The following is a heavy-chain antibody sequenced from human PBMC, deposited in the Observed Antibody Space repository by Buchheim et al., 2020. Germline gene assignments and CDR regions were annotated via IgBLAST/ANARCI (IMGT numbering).Heavy chain of an antibody. Sequence: QVQLQESGPGLVKPSQTLSLTCTVSGGSISSGGYYWSWIRQHPGKGLEWIGYIYYSGSTYYNPSLKSRVTISVDTSKNQFSLKLSSVTAADTAVYYCARGLREGYFDWLGWVRHQDAEDWYFDLWGRGTL. CDR2: IYYSGST. V-gene: IGHV4-31*03. J-gene: IGHJ2*01. CDR1: GGSISSGGYY. CDR3: ARGLREGYFDWLGWVRHQDAEDWYFDL. D-gene: IGHD3-9*01.